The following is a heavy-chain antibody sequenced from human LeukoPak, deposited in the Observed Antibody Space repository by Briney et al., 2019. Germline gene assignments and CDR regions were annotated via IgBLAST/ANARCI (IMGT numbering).Heavy chain of an antibody. V-gene: IGHV1-69*04. CDR1: GGTFSSYA. CDR2: IIPILGIA. CDR3: ARGLPNYYGMDV. Sequence: SVKVSCKASGGTFSSYAISWVRQAPGQGLEWMGRIIPILGIANYAQKFQGRVTITADKSTSTAYMELSSLRTEDTAVYYCARGLPNYYGMDVWGQGTTVTVSS. J-gene: IGHJ6*02.